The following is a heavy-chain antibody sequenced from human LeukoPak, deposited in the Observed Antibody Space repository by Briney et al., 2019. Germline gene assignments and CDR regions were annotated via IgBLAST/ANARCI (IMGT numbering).Heavy chain of an antibody. V-gene: IGHV3-23*01. CDR1: GFTFSSYG. Sequence: GGSLRLSCAASGFTFSSYGMTWVRQAPGKGLEWVSAISGSGGSTYYADSVKGRFTISRDNSKNTLYLQMNSLRAEDTAVYYCAKDSSGYPGGFDYWGQGTLVTVSS. CDR3: AKDSSGYPGGFDY. CDR2: ISGSGGST. D-gene: IGHD3-22*01. J-gene: IGHJ4*02.